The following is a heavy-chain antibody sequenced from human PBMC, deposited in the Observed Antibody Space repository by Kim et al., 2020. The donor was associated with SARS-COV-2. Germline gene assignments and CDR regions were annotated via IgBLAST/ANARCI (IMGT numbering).Heavy chain of an antibody. J-gene: IGHJ5*02. CDR2: IYYRGTT. CDR1: GGSISSISHY. CDR3: AREGMQYGSGTKNWFDP. D-gene: IGHD3-10*01. Sequence: SETLSLTCSVSGGSISSISHYWGWIRQPPGKGLEWIGSIYYRGTTYYKPSLKSRVTMSVDTSKNQFSLKLSSVTAADTAVYYCAREGMQYGSGTKNWFDP. V-gene: IGHV4-39*07.